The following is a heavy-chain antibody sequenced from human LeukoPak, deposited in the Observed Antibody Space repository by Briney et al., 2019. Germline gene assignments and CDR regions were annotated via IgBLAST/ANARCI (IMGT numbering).Heavy chain of an antibody. Sequence: GGSLRLSCAASGFTFSSYSMNWVRQAPGKGLEWVSSISSSSSYIYYADSVKGRFTISRDNAKNSLYLQMNSLRAEDTAVYCCARGQRYYDSSDYWGQGTLITVSS. D-gene: IGHD3-22*01. CDR1: GFTFSSYS. V-gene: IGHV3-21*01. CDR2: ISSSSSYI. J-gene: IGHJ4*02. CDR3: ARGQRYYDSSDY.